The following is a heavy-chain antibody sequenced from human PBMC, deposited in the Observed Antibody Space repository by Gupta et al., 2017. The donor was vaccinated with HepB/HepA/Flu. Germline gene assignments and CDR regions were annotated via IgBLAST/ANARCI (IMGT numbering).Heavy chain of an antibody. CDR2: ITNNVSET. CDR3: ARDRAFKAVDD. V-gene: IGHV3-7*03. Sequence: EVQVVESGGRLVQPGDSLRLSCVTSGLPYGGPWMNWIRQAPGKGLEWVASITNNVSETYYADSLRGRFTISRDTAKNSIYLEMNSLRPEDTGTYYCARDRAFKAVDDWGKGTSVTVSS. CDR1: GLPYGGPW. J-gene: IGHJ4*02. D-gene: IGHD3-3*02.